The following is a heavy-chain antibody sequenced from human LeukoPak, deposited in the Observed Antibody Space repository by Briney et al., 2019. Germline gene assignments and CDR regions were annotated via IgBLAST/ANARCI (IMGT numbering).Heavy chain of an antibody. Sequence: ALVKVSCKASGYTFTGYYIHWVRQAPGQGLEWVGWINPNSGGTNYAQKFQGRVTMTRDTSISTAYMELSSLRSDDTAVYYCTRDSNYDLLTASAFDIWGQGTMVTVSS. D-gene: IGHD3-9*01. CDR3: TRDSNYDLLTASAFDI. CDR1: GYTFTGYY. CDR2: INPNSGGT. J-gene: IGHJ3*02. V-gene: IGHV1-2*02.